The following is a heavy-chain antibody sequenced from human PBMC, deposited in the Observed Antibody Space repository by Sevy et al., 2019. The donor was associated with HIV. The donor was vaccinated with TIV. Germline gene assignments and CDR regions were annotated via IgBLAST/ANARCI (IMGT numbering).Heavy chain of an antibody. Sequence: GGSLRLSCAASGFTFSSYAMSWVRQAPGKGLEWVSSFTGSGTNTFYADSVKGRFTSSRDNSKNTLYLQMNSLRAEDTAVYYCAKDSILVAGHFDYWGQGTLVTVSS. D-gene: IGHD6-19*01. CDR2: FTGSGTNT. V-gene: IGHV3-23*01. CDR3: AKDSILVAGHFDY. J-gene: IGHJ4*02. CDR1: GFTFSSYA.